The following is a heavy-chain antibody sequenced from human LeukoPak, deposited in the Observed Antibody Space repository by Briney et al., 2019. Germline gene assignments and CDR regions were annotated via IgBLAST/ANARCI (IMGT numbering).Heavy chain of an antibody. CDR1: GFTFSSFP. J-gene: IGHJ4*02. V-gene: IGHV3-23*01. D-gene: IGHD1-7*01. CDR2: ISATTGNT. CDR3: ARAGSVTGTPRTFDS. Sequence: WGSLRLSCAASGFTFSSFPMSWVRQAPGKGLERVSAISATTGNTYYADSVKGRFTISRDNSRNTLYVQMDSLRAEDTAVYYCARAGSVTGTPRTFDSWGQGTLVTVSS.